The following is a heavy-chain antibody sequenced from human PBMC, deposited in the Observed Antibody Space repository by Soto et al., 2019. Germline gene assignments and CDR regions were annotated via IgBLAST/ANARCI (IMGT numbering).Heavy chain of an antibody. CDR2: ISYDGSNK. J-gene: IGHJ4*02. D-gene: IGHD2-15*01. CDR3: ARDDGGAIVVVVASPFDY. V-gene: IGHV3-30-3*01. Sequence: QVQLVESGGGVVQPGRSLRLSCAASGFTFSSYAMHWVRQAPGKGLEWVAVISYDGSNKYYADSVKGRFTISRDNSKNTLYLQMNSLTAEDTAVYYCARDDGGAIVVVVASPFDYWGQGTLVTVSS. CDR1: GFTFSSYA.